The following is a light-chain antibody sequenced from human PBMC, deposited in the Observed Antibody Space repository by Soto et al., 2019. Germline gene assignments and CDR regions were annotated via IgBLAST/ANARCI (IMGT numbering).Light chain of an antibody. V-gene: IGKV3-20*01. CDR1: LSVDSSF. Sequence: EIVLTQSPGTLSLSPGERATLSCRASLSVDSSFLAWYQQKPGQAPRLLIYHASSRATGIPDRFSGSGSRTDFTLTISRLEPEDFAVYFCQQYGSSSWTFGQGTKVEIK. J-gene: IGKJ1*01. CDR2: HAS. CDR3: QQYGSSSWT.